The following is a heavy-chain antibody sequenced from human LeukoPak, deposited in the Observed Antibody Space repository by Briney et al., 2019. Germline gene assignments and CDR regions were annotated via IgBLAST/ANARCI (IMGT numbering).Heavy chain of an antibody. V-gene: IGHV3-23*01. Sequence: GGSLRLSCAASGFTFSSYGMTWVRQAPGKGLEWVSIIIGSGGSTYYADSVKGRFTISRDNSKNTLYLQMNNLRAEDTAVYYCAKGRGFSASCSDYWGQGTLVTVSS. D-gene: IGHD2-2*01. CDR3: AKGRGFSASCSDY. CDR1: GFTFSSYG. CDR2: IIGSGGST. J-gene: IGHJ4*02.